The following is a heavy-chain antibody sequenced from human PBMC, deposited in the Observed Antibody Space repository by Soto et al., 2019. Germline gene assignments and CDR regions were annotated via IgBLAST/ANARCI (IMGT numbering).Heavy chain of an antibody. CDR1: GCSISSSNW. CDR2: IYHSGST. V-gene: IGHV4-4*02. Sequence: PEETLSLTCAVSGCSISSSNWWSWVRQPPGKGLEWIGEIYHSGSTNYNPSLKSRVTISVDKSKNQFSLKLSSVTAADTAVYYCARDSPTRYSSGWYPGAFDIWGQGTMVTVSS. J-gene: IGHJ3*02. CDR3: ARDSPTRYSSGWYPGAFDI. D-gene: IGHD6-19*01.